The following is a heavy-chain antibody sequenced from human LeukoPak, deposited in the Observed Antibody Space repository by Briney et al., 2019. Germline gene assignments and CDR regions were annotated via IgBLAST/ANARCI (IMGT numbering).Heavy chain of an antibody. V-gene: IGHV3-74*01. J-gene: IGHJ4*02. CDR3: ARGPAANSGSYYVGDN. D-gene: IGHD1-26*01. CDR2: INNAGSST. Sequence: GGSLRLSCAASGLGFSDYWMHWVRQAPGKGLVWVSRINNAGSSTSYADSVKGRFTISRDNAKNTLYLQMSSLRAEDTAVYYCARGPAANSGSYYVGDNWGQGSLVIVSS. CDR1: GLGFSDYW.